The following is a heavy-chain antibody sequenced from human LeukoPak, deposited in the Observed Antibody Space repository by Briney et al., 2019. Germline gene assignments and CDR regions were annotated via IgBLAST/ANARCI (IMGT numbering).Heavy chain of an antibody. V-gene: IGHV3-7*01. J-gene: IGHJ4*02. D-gene: IGHD4-17*01. CDR2: INHNGNVN. Sequence: GGSLRLSCAASGFTFSSYWMNWARQAPGKGLEWVASINHNGNVNYYVDSVKGRFTISRDNAKNSLYLQMNSLRAEDTAMYYCAREGTVTLDYWGQGTLVTVSS. CDR1: GFTFSSYW. CDR3: AREGTVTLDY.